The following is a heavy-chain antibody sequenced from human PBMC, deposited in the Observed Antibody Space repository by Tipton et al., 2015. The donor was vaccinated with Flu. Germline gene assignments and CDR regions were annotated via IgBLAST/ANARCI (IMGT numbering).Heavy chain of an antibody. CDR1: GGSVTTNGYY. D-gene: IGHD2-2*01. V-gene: IGHV4-39*07. Sequence: TLSLTCAVSGGSVTTNGYYWSWIRQSPGKGLEWIGSIYYSGRTYYNPSLKSRVTMSVDTSKNQFSLKLSSVTAADTAVYYCARDVAAVPAAIRDWGQGTLVTVSS. CDR3: ARDVAAVPAAIRD. J-gene: IGHJ4*02. CDR2: IYYSGRT.